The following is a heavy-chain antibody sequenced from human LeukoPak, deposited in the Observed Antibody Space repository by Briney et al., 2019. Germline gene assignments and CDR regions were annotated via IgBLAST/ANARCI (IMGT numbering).Heavy chain of an antibody. J-gene: IGHJ6*04. V-gene: IGHV5-51*01. CDR2: IYPGDSDT. Sequence: GESLKISCKGSGYSFTSYWIGWVRQMPGKGLEWMGIIYPGDSDTRYSPSFQGQVTISADKSISTAYPQWSSLKASDTAMYYCARTRGSSGLTYYYYGMDVWGKGTTVTVSS. CDR1: GYSFTSYW. CDR3: ARTRGSSGLTYYYYGMDV. D-gene: IGHD6-19*01.